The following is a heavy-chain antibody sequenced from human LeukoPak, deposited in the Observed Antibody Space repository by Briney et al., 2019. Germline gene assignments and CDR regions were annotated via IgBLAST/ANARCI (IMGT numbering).Heavy chain of an antibody. J-gene: IGHJ4*02. Sequence: GGSLGLSCAASGFTFGDYWMSWVRQAPGKGLEWVAGISGSGGSTNYADSVKGRFTISRDNPKNTLFLQMKSLRAEDTAVYFCAKRGLVIRVILVGFHKEAYYFDSWGQGALVTVSS. D-gene: IGHD3-22*01. CDR2: ISGSGGST. V-gene: IGHV3-23*01. CDR1: GFTFGDYW. CDR3: AKRGLVIRVILVGFHKEAYYFDS.